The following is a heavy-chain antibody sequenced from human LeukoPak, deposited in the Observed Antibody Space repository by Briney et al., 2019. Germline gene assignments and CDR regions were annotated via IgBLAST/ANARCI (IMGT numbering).Heavy chain of an antibody. J-gene: IGHJ5*02. D-gene: IGHD3-3*01. CDR1: GFTFSNYS. CDR3: ARSRGGGITIFKTPRPAFDP. CDR2: ITSGSSTT. V-gene: IGHV3-48*01. Sequence: GGSLRLSCAASGFTFSNYSMNWVRQAPGKGLEWASYITSGSSTTYYADSVKGRFTISRDNAKNSLYLQMNSLRAEDTAVYYCARSRGGGITIFKTPRPAFDPWGQGTLVTVSS.